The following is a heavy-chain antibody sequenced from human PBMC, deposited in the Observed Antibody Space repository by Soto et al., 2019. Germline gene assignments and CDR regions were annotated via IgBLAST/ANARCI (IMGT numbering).Heavy chain of an antibody. Sequence: ASVKVSCKASGYTFTSYDINWVRQATGQGLEWMGWMNPNSGNTGYAQKFQGRVTMTRNTSISTAYMELSSLRSEDTAVYYCARGGGQNDDIWGSYRFYFDYWGQGTLVTVSS. CDR1: GYTFTSYD. V-gene: IGHV1-8*01. CDR2: MNPNSGNT. J-gene: IGHJ4*02. CDR3: ARGGGQNDDIWGSYRFYFDY. D-gene: IGHD3-16*02.